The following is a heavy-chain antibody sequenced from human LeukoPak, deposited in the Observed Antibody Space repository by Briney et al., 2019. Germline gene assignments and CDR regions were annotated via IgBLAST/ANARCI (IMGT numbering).Heavy chain of an antibody. CDR1: GFTFTSSA. CDR3: AARNAYGDYTLYFDY. D-gene: IGHD4-17*01. Sequence: GTSVKVSCKASGFTFTSSAVQWVRQARGQRLEWIGWIVVGSGNTNYAQKFQERVTITRDMSTSTAYMELSSLRSEDMAVYYCAARNAYGDYTLYFDYWGQGTLVTVSS. V-gene: IGHV1-58*01. J-gene: IGHJ4*02. CDR2: IVVGSGNT.